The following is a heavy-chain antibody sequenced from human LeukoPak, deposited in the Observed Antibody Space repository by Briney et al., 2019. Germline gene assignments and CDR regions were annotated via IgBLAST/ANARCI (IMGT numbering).Heavy chain of an antibody. V-gene: IGHV4-31*03. D-gene: IGHD3-22*01. CDR2: IYYSGST. CDR3: AREGNMLVRGHFDY. CDR1: GGSISSGGYY. J-gene: IGHJ4*02. Sequence: PSQTLSLTCTVSGGSISSGGYYWSWIRQHPGKGLEWSGYIYYSGSTYYNPSLKRRGTISVDTSKNQFSLKLSSVTAADTAVYYCAREGNMLVRGHFDYWGQGTLV.